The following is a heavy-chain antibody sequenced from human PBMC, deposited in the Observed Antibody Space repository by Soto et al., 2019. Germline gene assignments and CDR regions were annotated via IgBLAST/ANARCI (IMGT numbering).Heavy chain of an antibody. CDR2: IIPIFGTA. CDR1: GGTFSSYA. J-gene: IGHJ4*02. Sequence: ASVKVSCKASGGTFSSYAISWVRQAPGQGLEWMGGIIPIFGTANYAQKFQGRVTITADESTSTAYMELSSLRSEDTAVYYCARGVREYYYDSSGYYPRIDYWGQGTLVTVSS. CDR3: ARGVREYYYDSSGYYPRIDY. V-gene: IGHV1-69*13. D-gene: IGHD3-22*01.